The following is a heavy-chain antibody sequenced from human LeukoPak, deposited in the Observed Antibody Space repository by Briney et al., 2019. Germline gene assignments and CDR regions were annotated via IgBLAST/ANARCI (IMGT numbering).Heavy chain of an antibody. Sequence: GGSLRLSCAASGFTLNNAWMSWVRQAPGKGLEWLGRIKRETDGGTIDYAAPVKGRFTISRDDSRNTPYLQMDSLKIEDTAVYYCTTDRYYDNSELQFQHWGQGTLVTVSS. CDR1: GFTLNNAW. J-gene: IGHJ1*01. D-gene: IGHD3-22*01. V-gene: IGHV3-15*01. CDR2: IKRETDGGTI. CDR3: TTDRYYDNSELQFQH.